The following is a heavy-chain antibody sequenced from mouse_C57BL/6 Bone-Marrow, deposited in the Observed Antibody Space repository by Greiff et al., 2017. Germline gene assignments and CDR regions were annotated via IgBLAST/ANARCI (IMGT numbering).Heavy chain of an antibody. V-gene: IGHV14-2*01. CDR1: GFNIKDYY. Sequence: EVKLVESGAELVKPGASVKLSCTASGFNIKDYYMHWVKQRTEQGLEWIGRIDPEDGETKYAPKFQGKATITADTSSNTAYLQLSSLTSEDTAVYYCARSGIIYDGYGYFDYWGQGTTLTVSS. D-gene: IGHD2-3*01. CDR3: ARSGIIYDGYGYFDY. J-gene: IGHJ2*01. CDR2: IDPEDGET.